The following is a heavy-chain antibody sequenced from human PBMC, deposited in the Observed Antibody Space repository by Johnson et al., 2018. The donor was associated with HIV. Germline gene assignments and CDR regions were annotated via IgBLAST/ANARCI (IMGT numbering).Heavy chain of an antibody. CDR2: IKEDGGAI. CDR1: GFTFSSYA. V-gene: IGHV3-7*01. J-gene: IGHJ3*02. CDR3: ARAPPGGAFDI. D-gene: IGHD6-25*01. Sequence: VQLVESGGGLIQPGGSLRLSCAASGFTFSSYAMHWVRQAPGTGPEWVARIKEDGGAIYYADSVEGRFTISRDNTKESLYRQMNRLRVEDTAVYYCARAPPGGAFDIWGQGTMVTVSS.